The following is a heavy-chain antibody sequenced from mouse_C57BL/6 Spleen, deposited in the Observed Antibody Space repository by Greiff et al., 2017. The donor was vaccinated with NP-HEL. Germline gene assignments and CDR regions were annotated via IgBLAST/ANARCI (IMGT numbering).Heavy chain of an antibody. CDR1: GYTFTDYE. Sequence: VQLVESGAELVRPGASVTLSCKASGYTFTDYEMHWVKQTPVHGLEWIGAIDPETGGTAYNQKFKGKAILTADKSSSTAYMELRSLTSEDSAVYYCTKPLGRGGYFDYWGQGTTLTVSS. J-gene: IGHJ2*01. V-gene: IGHV1-15*01. D-gene: IGHD6-1*01. CDR3: TKPLGRGGYFDY. CDR2: IDPETGGT.